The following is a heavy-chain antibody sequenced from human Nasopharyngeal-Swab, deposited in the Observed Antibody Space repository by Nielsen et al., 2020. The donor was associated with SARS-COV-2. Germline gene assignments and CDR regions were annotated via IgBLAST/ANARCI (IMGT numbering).Heavy chain of an antibody. D-gene: IGHD1-26*01. V-gene: IGHV1-3*01. CDR2: INAGNGNT. CDR1: GCTFTSYA. J-gene: IGHJ5*02. Sequence: ASVQASCKASGCTFTSYAMRWVRQAPGQRLEWMGWINAGNGNTKYSQKFQGRVTITRDTSASTAYMELSSLRSEDTAVYYCARVGIMSGNLWGWFDPWGQGTLVTVSS. CDR3: ARVGIMSGNLWGWFDP.